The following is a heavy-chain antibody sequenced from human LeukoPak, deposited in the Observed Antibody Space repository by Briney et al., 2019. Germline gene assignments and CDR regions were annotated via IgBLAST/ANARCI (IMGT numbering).Heavy chain of an antibody. V-gene: IGHV4-34*01. CDR1: GGSFSPYY. CDR2: INHRGST. CDR3: ARTSLAGKRNDAFDI. Sequence: PSETLSLTCAVYGGSFSPYYWSWIRQPPGKGLEWIGEINHRGSTNYNPSLKSRVTISVDTSKNPFSLRLSSVTAADTAVYYCARTSLAGKRNDAFDIWGQGTMVTVSS. D-gene: IGHD6-13*01. J-gene: IGHJ3*02.